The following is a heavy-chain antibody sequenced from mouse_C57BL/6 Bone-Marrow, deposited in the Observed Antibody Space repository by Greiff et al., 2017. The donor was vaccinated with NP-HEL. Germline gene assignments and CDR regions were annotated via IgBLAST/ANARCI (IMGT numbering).Heavy chain of an antibody. CDR2: IYPGSGST. J-gene: IGHJ3*01. V-gene: IGHV1-55*01. D-gene: IGHD1-1*01. CDR1: CYTFTSYW. Sequence: QVQLKEPGAELVKPGASVKMSCKASCYTFTSYWITWVKQRPGQGLEWIGDIYPGSGSTNYNEKFKSKATLTVDTSSSTAYMQLSSLTSEDSAVYYCARDYITTARGFAYWGQGTLVTVSA. CDR3: ARDYITTARGFAY.